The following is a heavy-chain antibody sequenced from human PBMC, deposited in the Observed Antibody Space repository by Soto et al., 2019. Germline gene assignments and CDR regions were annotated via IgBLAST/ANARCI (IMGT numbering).Heavy chain of an antibody. CDR1: GFTFSSYA. CDR3: AKAYSTAYYYYYGMDV. J-gene: IGHJ6*02. V-gene: IGHV3-23*01. D-gene: IGHD6-13*01. Sequence: PGGSLRLSCAASGFTFSSYAMSWVRQAPGKGLEWVSAFSGSGGSTYYADSVKGRFTISRDNSKNTLYLQMNSLRAEDTAVYYCAKAYSTAYYYYYGMDVWGQGTTVTVSS. CDR2: FSGSGGST.